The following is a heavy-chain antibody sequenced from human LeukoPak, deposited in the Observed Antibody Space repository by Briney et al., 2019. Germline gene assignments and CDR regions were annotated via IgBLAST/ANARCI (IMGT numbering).Heavy chain of an antibody. D-gene: IGHD3-3*01. CDR1: GGSFSGYH. J-gene: IGHJ4*02. V-gene: IGHV4-34*01. Sequence: PSETLSLTCTVYGGSFSGYHWSWIRQPPGKGLEWIGENDRSGTTNYNPSLKSRVTISVDTTMNHFSLKLSSVTAADTAVYYCARVIGLSDYDFWSGYYNSDYYFDYWGQGTLVTVSS. CDR2: NDRSGTT. CDR3: ARVIGLSDYDFWSGYYNSDYYFDY.